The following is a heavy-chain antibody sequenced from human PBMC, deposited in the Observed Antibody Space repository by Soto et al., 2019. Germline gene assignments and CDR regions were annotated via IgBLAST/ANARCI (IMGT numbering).Heavy chain of an antibody. Sequence: VQLAQSGGGVGLPERSLSLACAASGFTFSSHGLYWVRQPPGTGLEWVSVISYDGSNHYDADSVKGRFTISRDNSKNTLYLQMNSLRAEDTAVYCCAKEAGHDAFDIWCQGTIVTVSS. V-gene: IGHV3-30*18. J-gene: IGHJ3*02. CDR3: AKEAGHDAFDI. CDR2: ISYDGSNH. CDR1: GFTFSSHG.